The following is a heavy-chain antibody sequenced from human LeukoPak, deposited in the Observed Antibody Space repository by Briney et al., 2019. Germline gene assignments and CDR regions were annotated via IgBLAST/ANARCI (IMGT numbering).Heavy chain of an antibody. Sequence: GGSLRLSCAASGFTFNSYSMNWVRQAPGKGLEWVSSISSSSSYIYYADSVKGRFTISRDNAKNSLYLQMNSLRAEDTAVYYCAGAPYSYGPYYFDYWGQGTLVTVSS. D-gene: IGHD5-18*01. V-gene: IGHV3-21*01. J-gene: IGHJ4*02. CDR1: GFTFNSYS. CDR2: ISSSSSYI. CDR3: AGAPYSYGPYYFDY.